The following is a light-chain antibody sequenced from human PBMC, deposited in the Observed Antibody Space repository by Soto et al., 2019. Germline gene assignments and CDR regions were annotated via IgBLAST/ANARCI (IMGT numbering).Light chain of an antibody. CDR2: RNN. CDR3: AAWDDSLSGRGV. CDR1: SSNIGNNY. Sequence: QSVLTQPPSASGTPGQRVTISCSGSSSNIGNNYVYWYQLVPGTAPKLLIYRNNQRPPGVPDLFSGSRSGTSASLAVSGLRSEDEADYYCAAWDDSLSGRGVFGGGTKVTVL. V-gene: IGLV1-47*01. J-gene: IGLJ2*01.